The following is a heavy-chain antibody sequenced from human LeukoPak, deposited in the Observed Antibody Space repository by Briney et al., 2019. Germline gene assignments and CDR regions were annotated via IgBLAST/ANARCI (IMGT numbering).Heavy chain of an antibody. CDR3: AKSSSWHWGLDY. D-gene: IGHD6-13*01. V-gene: IGHV3-23*01. J-gene: IGHJ4*02. CDR1: GFTFSSYA. CDR2: ISGSGGST. Sequence: GGSLRLSCAASGFTFSSYAMSWVRQAPGKGLEWVSAISGSGGSTYYADSVKGRFTISIDNSKNTLYLQMNSLRAEDTAVYYCAKSSSWHWGLDYWGQGTLVTVSS.